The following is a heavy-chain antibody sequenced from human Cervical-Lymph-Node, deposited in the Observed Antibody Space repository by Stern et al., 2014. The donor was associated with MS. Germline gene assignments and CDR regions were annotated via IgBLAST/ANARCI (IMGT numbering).Heavy chain of an antibody. D-gene: IGHD3-3*01. CDR2: ISYDGSNK. V-gene: IGHV3-30-3*01. CDR1: GFTFSSYA. CDR3: ARGDYSYYDFWSGYAGDYYGMDV. Sequence: MQLGESVGGVVQPGRSLRLSCAASGFTFSSYAMHWVRQAPGKGLEWVAVISYDGSNKYYADSVKGRFTISRDNSKNTLYLQMNSLRAEDTAVYYCARGDYSYYDFWSGYAGDYYGMDVWGQGTTVTVSS. J-gene: IGHJ6*02.